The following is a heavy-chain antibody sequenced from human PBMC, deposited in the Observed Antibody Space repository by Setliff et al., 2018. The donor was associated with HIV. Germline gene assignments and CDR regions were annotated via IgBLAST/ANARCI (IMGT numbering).Heavy chain of an antibody. CDR1: GGSISSSSYY. D-gene: IGHD4-17*01. Sequence: SETLSLTCTVSGGSISSSSYYWGWIRQPPGKGLEWIGEINHSGSTNYNPSLKRRVTISVDTSKNQFSLKLNSVTAADTAIYYCARGGPTVAYGVDVWGQGTTVTVSS. CDR3: ARGGPTVAYGVDV. CDR2: INHSGST. V-gene: IGHV4-39*07. J-gene: IGHJ6*02.